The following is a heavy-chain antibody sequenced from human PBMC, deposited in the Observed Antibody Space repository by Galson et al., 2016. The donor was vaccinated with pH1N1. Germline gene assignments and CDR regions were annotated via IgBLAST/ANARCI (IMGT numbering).Heavy chain of an antibody. V-gene: IGHV5-51*03. Sequence: QSGAEVKKPGESLKISCKGSGYSFSSYWIGWVRQLPGKGLEWMGIIYPGDSDTKYSPSFQGQVTFSVDKSISTAYLQWSSLKASDTAMYYWARRETIVGVDDWGQGTLVTVSS. CDR2: IYPGDSDT. CDR3: ARRETIVGVDD. D-gene: IGHD2-15*01. CDR1: GYSFSSYW. J-gene: IGHJ4*02.